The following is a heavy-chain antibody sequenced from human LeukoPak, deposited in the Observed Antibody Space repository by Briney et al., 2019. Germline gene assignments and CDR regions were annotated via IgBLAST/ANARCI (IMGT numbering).Heavy chain of an antibody. D-gene: IGHD3-3*01. CDR1: GFTFSSYG. V-gene: IGHV3-30*02. CDR2: IRYDGSNK. J-gene: IGHJ4*02. Sequence: GGSLRLSCAASGFTFSSYGMHWVRQAPGRGLEWVAFIRYDGSNKYYADSVKGRFTISRDNSKNTLYLQMNSLRAEDTAVYYCAKEEYYDFWSGYLVYWGQGTLVTVSS. CDR3: AKEEYYDFWSGYLVY.